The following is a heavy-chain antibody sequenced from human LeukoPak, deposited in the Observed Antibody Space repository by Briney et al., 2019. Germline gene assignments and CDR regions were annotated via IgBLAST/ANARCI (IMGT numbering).Heavy chain of an antibody. CDR3: ARGRSIAVAGTGGYYYYGMDV. Sequence: GGSLRLACAASGFTFSSYEMNWVRQAPGKGLEWVSYISSSGSTIYYADSVKGRFTIYRDNAKNSLYLQMNSLRAEDTAVYYCARGRSIAVAGTGGYYYYGMDVWGKGTTVTVSS. V-gene: IGHV3-48*03. CDR2: ISSSGSTI. CDR1: GFTFSSYE. J-gene: IGHJ6*04. D-gene: IGHD6-19*01.